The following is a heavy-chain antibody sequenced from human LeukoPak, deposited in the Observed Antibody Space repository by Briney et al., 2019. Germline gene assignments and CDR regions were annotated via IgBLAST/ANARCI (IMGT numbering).Heavy chain of an antibody. Sequence: ASVKVSCKASGYTFSSYGVRWVREAPGQGLEWMGWISAYNGNTNYEQNLQGRVTMTTDTSTSTAYMELRTLRSDDTAVYYCARAILGYCSAGSCYSFSYYYMDVWGKGTTVAVSS. CDR3: ARAILGYCSAGSCYSFSYYYMDV. J-gene: IGHJ6*03. V-gene: IGHV1-18*01. D-gene: IGHD2-15*01. CDR2: ISAYNGNT. CDR1: GYTFSSYG.